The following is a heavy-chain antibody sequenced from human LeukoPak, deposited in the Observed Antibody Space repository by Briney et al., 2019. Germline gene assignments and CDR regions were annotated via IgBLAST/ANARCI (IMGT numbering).Heavy chain of an antibody. CDR3: ATTRSYYYDNSGPDAFDI. Sequence: ASVKVSCKASGYIFIGYYIHWVRQAPGQGLEWMGWINPNSGVTNYAQKFQGWVAMTRDTSISTAYMELSRLRPDDTAVYYCATTRSYYYDNSGPDAFDIWGQGTMVTVSP. D-gene: IGHD3-22*01. CDR1: GYIFIGYY. CDR2: INPNSGVT. V-gene: IGHV1-2*04. J-gene: IGHJ3*02.